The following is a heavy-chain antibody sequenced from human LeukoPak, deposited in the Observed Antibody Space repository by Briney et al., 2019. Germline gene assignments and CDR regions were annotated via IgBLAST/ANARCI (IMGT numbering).Heavy chain of an antibody. V-gene: IGHV5-51*01. Sequence: GESLKISCQGSGYSFSTYWITWVRQMPGKGLEWMGIIYPGDSDTRYSPSFQGQVTISADKSISTAYLQWSSLKASDTAMYYCARTPLPNCSGGSCPLDYWGQGTLVTVSS. J-gene: IGHJ4*02. CDR2: IYPGDSDT. D-gene: IGHD2-15*01. CDR3: ARTPLPNCSGGSCPLDY. CDR1: GYSFSTYW.